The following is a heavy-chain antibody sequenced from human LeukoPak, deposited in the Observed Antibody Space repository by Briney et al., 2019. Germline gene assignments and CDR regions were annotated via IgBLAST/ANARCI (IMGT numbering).Heavy chain of an antibody. J-gene: IGHJ4*02. CDR1: GFTFSSYA. CDR2: ISYDGSNK. Sequence: AGGSLRLSCAASGFTFSSYAMHWVRQAPGKGLEWVAVISYDGSNKYYADSVKGRFTISRDNSKNTLYLQMNSLRAEDTAVYYCARDWRSGFDYWGQGTLVTVSS. V-gene: IGHV3-30-3*01. D-gene: IGHD2-15*01. CDR3: ARDWRSGFDY.